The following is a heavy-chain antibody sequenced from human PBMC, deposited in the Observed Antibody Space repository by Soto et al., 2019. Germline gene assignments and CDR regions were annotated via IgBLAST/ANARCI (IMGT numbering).Heavy chain of an antibody. CDR2: INHSGST. Sequence: ETLSLTCTVSGGSISSSSYYWGWIRQPPGKGLEWIGDINHSGSTNYNPSLKSRVTISVDTSKNQFSLKLSSVTAADTAVYYCARGRNRVSGYYYYYYGMDVWGQGTTVTVSS. D-gene: IGHD6-13*01. CDR3: ARGRNRVSGYYYYYYGMDV. CDR1: GGSISSSSYY. J-gene: IGHJ6*02. V-gene: IGHV4-39*07.